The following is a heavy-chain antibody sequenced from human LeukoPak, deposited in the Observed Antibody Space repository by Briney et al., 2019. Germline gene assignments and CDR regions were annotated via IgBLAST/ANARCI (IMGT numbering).Heavy chain of an antibody. CDR3: TTDHRNDFWSGYYEPKTFDY. D-gene: IGHD3-3*01. Sequence: GGTLRLSCAASGFTFSNAWMRWVRQAPGRGVEWVVRIKSKTDGGTTDYAAPVKGRFTMTRDDTNNTLYLQMNSLKTEDTAVYYCTTDHRNDFWSGYYEPKTFDYWGQGTLVTVSS. CDR1: GFTFSNAW. CDR2: IKSKTDGGTT. J-gene: IGHJ4*02. V-gene: IGHV3-15*01.